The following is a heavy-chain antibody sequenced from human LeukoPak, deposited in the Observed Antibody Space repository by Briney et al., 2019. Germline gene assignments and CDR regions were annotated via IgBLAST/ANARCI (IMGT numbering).Heavy chain of an antibody. CDR3: ATDLLNYYDSSGYFREY. V-gene: IGHV1-24*01. CDR1: GYTLTELS. CDR2: FDPEVVET. J-gene: IGHJ4*02. D-gene: IGHD3-22*01. Sequence: AAVKVSCKVSGYTLTELSMHWVRQAPGKGLEWMGGFDPEVVETIYAQKFQGRVTMTEDTSTDTAYMELGSLRSEDTAVYYCATDLLNYYDSSGYFREYWGQGTLVTVSS.